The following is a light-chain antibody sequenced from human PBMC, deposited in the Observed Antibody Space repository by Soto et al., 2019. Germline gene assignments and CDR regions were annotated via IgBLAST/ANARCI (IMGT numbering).Light chain of an antibody. CDR2: EVT. CDR3: ASYAGSNMGV. CDR1: SSDVSGYKF. J-gene: IGLJ1*01. Sequence: QSVLTQPPSASGSPGQSVTISCTGTSSDVSGYKFVSWYQQHPGKAPKLIIYEVTQRPSGVPDRFSASKSGDTASLTVSGLRAEDEADYYCASYAGSNMGVFGSGTKLTVL. V-gene: IGLV2-8*01.